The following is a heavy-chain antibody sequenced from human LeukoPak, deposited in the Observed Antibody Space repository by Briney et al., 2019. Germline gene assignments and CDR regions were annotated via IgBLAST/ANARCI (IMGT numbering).Heavy chain of an antibody. J-gene: IGHJ4*02. CDR2: ISTYSGNT. CDR1: GFSFTTVG. Sequence: ASVKVSCKASGFSFTTVGITWVRQAPGQGLEWMGWISTYSGNTNYAQKFQGRVTMTTETSTTTAYMELRSPRSDDTAVYYCARGHDSSSYLFYWGQGTLVTVSS. V-gene: IGHV1-18*01. CDR3: ARGHDSSSYLFY. D-gene: IGHD3-22*01.